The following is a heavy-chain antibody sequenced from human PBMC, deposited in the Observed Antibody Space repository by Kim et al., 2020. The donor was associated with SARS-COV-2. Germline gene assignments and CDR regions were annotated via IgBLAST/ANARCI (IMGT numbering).Heavy chain of an antibody. J-gene: IGHJ6*02. Sequence: TYAQGFTGRFVFSLDTSVNTAYLQISSLKAEDTAVYYCARLNYYYGMDVWGQGTTVTVSS. CDR3: ARLNYYYGMDV. V-gene: IGHV7-4-1*02.